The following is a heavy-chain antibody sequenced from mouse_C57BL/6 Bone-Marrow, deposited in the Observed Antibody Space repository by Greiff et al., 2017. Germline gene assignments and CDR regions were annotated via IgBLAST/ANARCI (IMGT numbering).Heavy chain of an antibody. CDR1: GYTFTSYW. CDR3: ARSGVRGAWFAY. V-gene: IGHV1-53*01. J-gene: IGHJ3*01. CDR2: INPSNGGT. D-gene: IGHD4-1*01. Sequence: VQLQQPGTELVKPGASVKLSCKASGYTFTSYWMHWVKQRPGQGLEWIGNINPSNGGTNYNEKFKSKATLTVDKSSSTAYMPLSSLTSEDSAVYYCARSGVRGAWFAYWGQGTLVTVSA.